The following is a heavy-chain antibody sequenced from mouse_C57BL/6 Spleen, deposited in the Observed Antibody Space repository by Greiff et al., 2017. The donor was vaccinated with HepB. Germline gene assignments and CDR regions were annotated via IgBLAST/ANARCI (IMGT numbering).Heavy chain of an antibody. Sequence: EVQGVESGGGLVQPGGSLSLSCAASGFTFTDYYMSWVRQPPGKALEWLGFIRNKANGYTTEYSASVKGRFTISRDNSQSILYLQMNALRAEDSATYYCASLNYYGRYFDVWGTGTTVTVSS. CDR1: GFTFTDYY. CDR2: IRNKANGYTT. CDR3: ASLNYYGRYFDV. V-gene: IGHV7-3*01. D-gene: IGHD1-1*01. J-gene: IGHJ1*03.